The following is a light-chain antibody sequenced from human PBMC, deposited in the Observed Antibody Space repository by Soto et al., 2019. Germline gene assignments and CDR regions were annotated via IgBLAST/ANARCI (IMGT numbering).Light chain of an antibody. CDR2: GAS. CDR3: QQYTNWPLTYT. V-gene: IGKV3-15*01. J-gene: IGKJ2*01. CDR1: QSVKNN. Sequence: EIVMTQSPATLSVSPGERATLSCRASQSVKNNLAWYQQKPGQAPRLLIYGASTRATGIPARFSGSGSETEFTLTISSLQSEDFAVYYCQQYTNWPLTYTFGQGTKLEIK.